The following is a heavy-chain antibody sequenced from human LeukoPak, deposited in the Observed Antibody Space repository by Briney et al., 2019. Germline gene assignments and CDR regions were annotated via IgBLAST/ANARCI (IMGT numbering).Heavy chain of an antibody. J-gene: IGHJ5*02. V-gene: IGHV4-39*01. Sequence: SETLSLTCTVSGGSISSSTDYWGWIRQPPGKGLEWIGRIYYSGSTYYNPSLKSRVTMSVDTPKNQFSLKMSSVTAAHTAVYYCARTPEVVGWFDPWGQGTLVTVSS. CDR1: GGSISSSTDY. CDR2: IYYSGST. CDR3: ARTPEVVGWFDP.